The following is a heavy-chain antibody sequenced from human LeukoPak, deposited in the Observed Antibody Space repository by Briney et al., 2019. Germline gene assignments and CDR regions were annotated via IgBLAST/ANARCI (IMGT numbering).Heavy chain of an antibody. J-gene: IGHJ6*02. CDR3: ARIGDGYNYYYGMDV. CDR1: GYSISSGYY. CDR2: INHSGST. D-gene: IGHD5-24*01. V-gene: IGHV4-38-2*02. Sequence: SETLSLTCTVSGYSISSGYYWGWIRQPPGKGLEWIGEINHSGSTNYNPSLKSRVTISVDTSKNQFSLKLSSVTAADTAVYYCARIGDGYNYYYGMDVWGQGTTVTVSS.